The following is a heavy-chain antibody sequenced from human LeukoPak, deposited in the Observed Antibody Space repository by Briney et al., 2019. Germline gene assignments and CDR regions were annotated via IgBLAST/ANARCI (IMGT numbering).Heavy chain of an antibody. CDR2: INPNSGGT. CDR1: GYTFTGYY. Sequence: ASVKVSCKASGYTFTGYYMHWVRQAPGQGLEWMGWINPNSGGTNYAQKFQGRVTMTRDTSISTADMELSRLRSDDTAVYYCARDRVPDNYYYYYMDVWGKGTTVTVSS. V-gene: IGHV1-2*02. D-gene: IGHD2-2*01. J-gene: IGHJ6*03. CDR3: ARDRVPDNYYYYYMDV.